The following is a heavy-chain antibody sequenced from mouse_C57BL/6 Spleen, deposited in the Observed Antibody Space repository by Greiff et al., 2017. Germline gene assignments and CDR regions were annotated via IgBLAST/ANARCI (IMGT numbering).Heavy chain of an antibody. V-gene: IGHV1-20*01. D-gene: IGHD1-1*01. CDR1: GYSFTGYF. CDR3: ARYGSSYWYFDV. Sequence: VQLQQSGPELVKPGDSVKISCKASGYSFTGYFMNWVMQSPGKSLEWIGRINPYNGDTFYNQKFKGKATLTVDKSSSTAHMELRSLTSEDSVVYYSARYGSSYWYFDVWGTGTPVTVSA. J-gene: IGHJ1*03. CDR2: INPYNGDT.